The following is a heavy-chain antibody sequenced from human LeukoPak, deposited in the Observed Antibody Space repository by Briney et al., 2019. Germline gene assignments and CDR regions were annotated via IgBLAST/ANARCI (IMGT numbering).Heavy chain of an antibody. J-gene: IGHJ4*02. Sequence: GGSLRLSCAASGFTFSGYWMHWVRHAPGKGLVWVSRINSDGTSTTYGDSVKGRFTISRDNAKDTLYLQMNSLRAEDTAVYYCARDLSLGMPGGFDFWGQGILVTVSS. D-gene: IGHD2-2*01. V-gene: IGHV3-74*01. CDR3: ARDLSLGMPGGFDF. CDR2: INSDGTST. CDR1: GFTFSGYW.